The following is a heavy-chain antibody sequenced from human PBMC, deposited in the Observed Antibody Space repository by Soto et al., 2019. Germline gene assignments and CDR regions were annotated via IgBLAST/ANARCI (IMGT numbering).Heavy chain of an antibody. CDR1: GFTFSSYA. CDR2: ISGSGGST. V-gene: IGHV3-23*01. CDR3: AKAVDYDFWSGAPDFDY. J-gene: IGHJ4*02. D-gene: IGHD3-3*01. Sequence: GGSLRLSCAASGFTFSSYAMSWVRQAPGKGLEWVSAISGSGGSTYYADSVKGRFTISRDNSKNTLYLQMNSLRAEDTAVYYCAKAVDYDFWSGAPDFDYWGQGTLVTVSS.